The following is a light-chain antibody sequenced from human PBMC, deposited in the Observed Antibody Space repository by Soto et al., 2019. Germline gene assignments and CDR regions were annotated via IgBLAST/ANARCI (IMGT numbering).Light chain of an antibody. CDR1: QTIGQK. J-gene: IGKJ1*01. CDR3: QQYNGWPWT. CDR2: GAS. Sequence: EIVLAQSPATLSVTPGERITLSCRATQTIGQKLAWYLQRPGQAPSLLMYGASTSATDIPARFSGSVSGTEFTLTITGLQSEDFAVYYCQQYNGWPWTFGQGTKVDIK. V-gene: IGKV3-15*01.